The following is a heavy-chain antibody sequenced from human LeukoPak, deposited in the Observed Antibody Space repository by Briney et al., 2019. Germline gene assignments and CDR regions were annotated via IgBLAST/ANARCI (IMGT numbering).Heavy chain of an antibody. J-gene: IGHJ3*02. Sequence: SETLSLTCTVSGGSISSYYWSWIRQPAGKGLEWIGRIYTSGSTNYNPSLKSRVTMSVDTSKNQFSLQLSSVTAADTAVYYCAGHGEHGAFDIWGQGTMVTVSS. D-gene: IGHD4-17*01. V-gene: IGHV4-4*07. CDR1: GGSISSYY. CDR3: AGHGEHGAFDI. CDR2: IYTSGST.